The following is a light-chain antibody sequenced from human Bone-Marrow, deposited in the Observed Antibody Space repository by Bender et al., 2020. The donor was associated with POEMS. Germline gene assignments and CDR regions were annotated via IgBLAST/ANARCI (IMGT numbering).Light chain of an antibody. CDR1: QLGDQY. CDR2: EDN. Sequence: SYGLTQPPSVSVSPGHTANITCSGDQLGDQYASWYQLKPGQSPVLVIYEDNKRPSGIPERFSGSNSGNIATLTISGTQALDEADYYCQGWDTSSVVFGGGTKLTVL. J-gene: IGLJ2*01. CDR3: QGWDTSSVV. V-gene: IGLV3-1*01.